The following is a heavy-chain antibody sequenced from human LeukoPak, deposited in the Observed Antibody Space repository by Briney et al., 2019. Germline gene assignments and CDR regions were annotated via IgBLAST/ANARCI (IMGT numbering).Heavy chain of an antibody. CDR3: ARHSLTYYDFWSGYPPPYYYYGMDV. D-gene: IGHD3-3*01. J-gene: IGHJ6*02. V-gene: IGHV4-59*08. Sequence: SETLSLTFTIFGGSISSYYWSWIRQPPGKGLEWIGYIYYSGSTNYNPSLKSRVTISVDTSKNQFSVKLSSVTAADTAVYYCARHSLTYYDFWSGYPPPYYYYGMDVWGQGTTVTVSS. CDR1: GGSISSYY. CDR2: IYYSGST.